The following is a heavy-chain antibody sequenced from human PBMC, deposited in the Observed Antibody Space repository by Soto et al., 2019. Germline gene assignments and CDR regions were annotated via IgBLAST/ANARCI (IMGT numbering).Heavy chain of an antibody. CDR2: ISGSGGST. D-gene: IGHD3-9*01. J-gene: IGHJ3*02. V-gene: IGHV3-23*01. CDR1: GFTFSSYA. Sequence: GGSLRLSCAASGFTFSSYAMSWVRQAPGKGLEWVSAISGSGGSTYYADSVKGRFTISRDNSKNTLYLQMNSLRAEDTAVYYCAKDIYYDILTRYYTDYDAFDIWGQGTMVTVSS. CDR3: AKDIYYDILTRYYTDYDAFDI.